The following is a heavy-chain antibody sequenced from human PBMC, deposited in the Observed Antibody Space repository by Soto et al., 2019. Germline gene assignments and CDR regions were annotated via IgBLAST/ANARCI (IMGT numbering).Heavy chain of an antibody. J-gene: IGHJ6*02. D-gene: IGHD5-18*01. CDR3: AGWGTVGGHSYGYYYYYGMDV. V-gene: IGHV1-8*01. CDR2: MNPNSGNT. CDR1: GYTFTSYD. Sequence: ASVKVSCKASGYTFTSYDINWVRQATGQGREWMGWMNPNSGNTGYAQKFQGRVTMTSNTSISTAYMELNSLRSEDTAVDYCAGWGTVGGHSYGYYYYYGMDVWGQGTTVTVSS.